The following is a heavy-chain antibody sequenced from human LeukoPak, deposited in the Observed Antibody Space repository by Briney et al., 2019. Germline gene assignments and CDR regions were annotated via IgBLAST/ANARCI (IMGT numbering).Heavy chain of an antibody. V-gene: IGHV4-34*01. Sequence: SETLSLTCAVYGGSFSGYYWSWIRQPPGKGLEWIGEINHSGSTNYNPSLKSRVTISVDTSKNQFSLKLSSVTAADTAVYYCARRVGRIAAAHLMNWFDPWGQGTLVTVSS. CDR1: GGSFSGYY. D-gene: IGHD6-13*01. CDR3: ARRVGRIAAAHLMNWFDP. J-gene: IGHJ5*02. CDR2: INHSGST.